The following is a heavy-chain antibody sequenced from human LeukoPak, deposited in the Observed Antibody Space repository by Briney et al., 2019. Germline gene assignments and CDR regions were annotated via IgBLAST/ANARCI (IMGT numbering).Heavy chain of an antibody. D-gene: IGHD6-13*01. Sequence: GEAQKICCKTAGYSFTCYWIGWGRQMRGEGLEWRGIIYPGDSHTIYTPSFQGQVTISADKSISTAYLRWTSLKASDTAMYFCARHGYFAQQLPTHLGQGTLVTVSS. CDR1: GYSFTCYW. J-gene: IGHJ4*02. CDR2: IYPGDSHT. V-gene: IGHV5-51*01. CDR3: ARHGYFAQQLPTH.